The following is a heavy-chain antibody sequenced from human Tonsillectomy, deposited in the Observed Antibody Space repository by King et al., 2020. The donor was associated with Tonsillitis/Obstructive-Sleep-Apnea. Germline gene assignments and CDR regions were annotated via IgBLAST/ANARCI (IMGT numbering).Heavy chain of an antibody. V-gene: IGHV3-48*03. J-gene: IGHJ3*01. CDR1: WFLFSNSA. CDR2: ISTTGTTI. Sequence: VQLVASVGYLVPPGGSLRLSCSASWFLFSNSALNLVRQAPGKWPEWVSYISTTGTTIYYADSVKGRFTISRDNAKNSLSLQMNSLRTEATEVYYGARERGSTDGGQGAGESWGQGTTGT. D-gene: IGHD3-16*01. CDR3: ARERGSTDGGQGAGES.